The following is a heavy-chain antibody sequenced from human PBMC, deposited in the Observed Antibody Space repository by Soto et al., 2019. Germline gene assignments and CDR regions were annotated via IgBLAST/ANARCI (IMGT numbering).Heavy chain of an antibody. J-gene: IGHJ5*02. CDR3: ARLPRTPTGLRFDP. CDR2: IFYTGTT. D-gene: IGHD3-9*01. V-gene: IGHV4-39*01. Sequence: SETLSLTCTVSGGSMTSITYYWGWIRQPPGKGLEWIGNIFYTGTTYYSASLKSRVTIAVDPSKNHFSLNLTSVTAADTAVYYCARLPRTPTGLRFDPWGQGILVTVSS. CDR1: GGSMTSITYY.